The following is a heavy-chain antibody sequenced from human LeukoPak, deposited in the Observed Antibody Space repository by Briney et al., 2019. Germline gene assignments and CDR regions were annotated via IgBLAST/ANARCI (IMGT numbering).Heavy chain of an antibody. D-gene: IGHD2-2*01. CDR3: ARDLEVSNWDIVVVPAAINYYYGMDV. V-gene: IGHV1-69*04. CDR1: GGTFSSYT. CDR2: IIPILGIA. Sequence: SAKVSCKASGGTFSSYTISWVRQAPGQGLEWMGRIIPILGIANYAQKFQGRVTITADKSTSTAYMELSSLRSEDTAVYYCARDLEVSNWDIVVVPAAINYYYGMDVWGQGTTVTVSS. J-gene: IGHJ6*02.